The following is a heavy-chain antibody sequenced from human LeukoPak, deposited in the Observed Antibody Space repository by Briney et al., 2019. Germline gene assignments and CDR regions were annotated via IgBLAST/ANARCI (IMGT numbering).Heavy chain of an antibody. D-gene: IGHD3-22*01. J-gene: IGHJ4*02. CDR1: GFTFSSYA. CDR3: ARDRTSSVYSDY. Sequence: GGSLRLSCAASGFTFSSYAMHWVRQAPGKGLEWVAVISYDGSNKYYADSVKGRFTISRDNSKNTLYLQMNSLRAEDTAVYYCARDRTSSVYSDYWGQGTLVTVSS. CDR2: ISYDGSNK. V-gene: IGHV3-30-3*01.